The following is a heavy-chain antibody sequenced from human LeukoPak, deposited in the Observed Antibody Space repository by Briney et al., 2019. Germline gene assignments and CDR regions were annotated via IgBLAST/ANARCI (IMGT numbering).Heavy chain of an antibody. CDR1: GYTFTSYY. J-gene: IGHJ6*02. CDR2: INPSGGST. Sequence: ASVKVSCKASGYTFTSYYMHGVRQAPGQGLEWMGIINPSGGSTSYEQKFKGRVTMTRDTSTSTVYMELSSLRSEDTAVYYCSLDTAMAPWGVWGQGTTVTVSS. CDR3: SLDTAMAPWGV. V-gene: IGHV1-46*01. D-gene: IGHD5-18*01.